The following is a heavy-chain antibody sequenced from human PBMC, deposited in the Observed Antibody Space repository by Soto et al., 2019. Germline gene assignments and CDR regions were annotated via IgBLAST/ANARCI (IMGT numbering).Heavy chain of an antibody. Sequence: QVQLVQSGAEVKKPGSSVKVSCKASGGTFSSYAISWVRQAPGQGLEWRGGLIPIFGTANNAQKSQGRVTITADQSTSTDYMALSSLRSEDAAVYYWAANSGYDRTDHDSWGQGTLVTVSS. CDR2: LIPIFGTA. CDR3: AANSGYDRTDHDS. D-gene: IGHD5-12*01. CDR1: GGTFSSYA. J-gene: IGHJ4*02. V-gene: IGHV1-69*01.